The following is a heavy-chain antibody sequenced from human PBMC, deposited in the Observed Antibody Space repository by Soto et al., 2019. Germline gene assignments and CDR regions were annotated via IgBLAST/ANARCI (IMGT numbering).Heavy chain of an antibody. J-gene: IGHJ6*02. V-gene: IGHV3-33*01. CDR2: IWYDGSNK. D-gene: IGHD3-16*01. Sequence: QVQLVESGGGVVQPGRSLRLSCAASGFTFSSYGMHWVRQAPGKGLEWVAVIWYDGSNKYYADSVKGRFTISRDNSKNKLYLQMNSLRAEDTAVYYCARGSPLIITFPYYYYGMDVWGQGTTVTVSS. CDR3: ARGSPLIITFPYYYYGMDV. CDR1: GFTFSSYG.